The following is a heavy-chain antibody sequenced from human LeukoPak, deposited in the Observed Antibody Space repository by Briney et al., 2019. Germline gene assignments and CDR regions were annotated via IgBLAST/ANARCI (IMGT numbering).Heavy chain of an antibody. CDR3: ARGSVEMATIGVFDY. J-gene: IGHJ4*02. CDR2: IYPSDCDT. V-gene: IGHV5-51*01. Sequence: GESLKISFKGSGYRFTSYWIGWVRPLPGKGLEWMGIIYPSDCDTRYSPSFQGQVTISLDKSISTAYLQWSSLKASDTPRFYCARGSVEMATIGVFDYGGQGTRVTVPS. CDR1: GYRFTSYW. D-gene: IGHD5-24*01.